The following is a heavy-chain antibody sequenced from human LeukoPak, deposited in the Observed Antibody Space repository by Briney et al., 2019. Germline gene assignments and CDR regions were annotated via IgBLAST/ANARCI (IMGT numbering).Heavy chain of an antibody. Sequence: SETLSLTCTVPGGSFTSHHRSWIRLPAGKGLEWIGRLYSNEDKYYNPSLKSRVTMSVDTSKKQFSLRLASVTAADTAIYYCARGRSTRGLIDYWGQGTLVTVSS. CDR3: ARGRSTRGLIDY. D-gene: IGHD3-10*01. J-gene: IGHJ4*02. V-gene: IGHV4-4*07. CDR1: GGSFTSHH. CDR2: LYSNEDK.